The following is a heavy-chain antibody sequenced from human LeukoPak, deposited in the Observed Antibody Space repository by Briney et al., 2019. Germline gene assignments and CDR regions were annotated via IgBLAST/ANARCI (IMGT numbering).Heavy chain of an antibody. Sequence: PSETLSLTCTVSGGSISSSSYYWGWIRQPPGKGLEWIGSIYYSGSTYYNPSLKSRVPRSVDTSKDQFSLKRSSVAAADTAVYYCARHDSSSGWYPYYFDYWGQGTLVTVSS. CDR2: IYYSGST. J-gene: IGHJ4*02. CDR1: GGSISSSSYY. V-gene: IGHV4-39*01. CDR3: ARHDSSSGWYPYYFDY. D-gene: IGHD6-19*01.